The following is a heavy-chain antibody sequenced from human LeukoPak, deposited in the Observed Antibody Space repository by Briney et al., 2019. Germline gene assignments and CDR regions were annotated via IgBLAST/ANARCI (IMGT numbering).Heavy chain of an antibody. CDR2: ISSNGGST. V-gene: IGHV3-64D*06. D-gene: IGHD6-19*01. J-gene: IGHJ4*02. CDR3: VKDRYRVYSSGWYAFAY. CDR1: GYTFSSYA. Sequence: GGSLRLSCSASGYTFSSYAMHWVRQAPGKGLEYVSAISSNGGSTYYADSVKGRFTISRDNSKNTLYLQMSSLRAEDTAVYYCVKDRYRVYSSGWYAFAYWGQGTLVTVSS.